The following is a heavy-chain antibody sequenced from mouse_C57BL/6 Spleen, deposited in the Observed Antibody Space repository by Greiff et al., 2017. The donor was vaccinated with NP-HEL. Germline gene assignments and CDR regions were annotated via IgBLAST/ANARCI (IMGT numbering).Heavy chain of an antibody. CDR1: GYTFTDYE. V-gene: IGHV1-15*01. Sequence: VKLMESGAELVRPGASVTLSCKASGYTFTDYEMHWVKQTPVHGLEWIGAIDPETGGTAYNQKFKGKAILTADKSSSTAYMELRSLTSEDSAVYYCTRERSPAWFAYWGQGTLVTVSA. CDR3: TRERSPAWFAY. CDR2: IDPETGGT. J-gene: IGHJ3*01.